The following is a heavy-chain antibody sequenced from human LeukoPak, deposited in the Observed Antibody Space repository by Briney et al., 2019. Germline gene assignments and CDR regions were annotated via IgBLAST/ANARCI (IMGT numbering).Heavy chain of an antibody. CDR2: MNPNSGNT. CDR1: GYTFTSYD. CDR3: ARGFGEVYYYGMDV. Sequence: GASVKVSCTASGYTFTSYDINWVRQATGQGLEWMGWMNPNSGNTGYAQKFQGRVTMTRNTSISTAYMELSSLRSEDTAVYYCARGFGEVYYYGMDVWGQGTTVTVSS. J-gene: IGHJ6*02. V-gene: IGHV1-8*01. D-gene: IGHD3-10*01.